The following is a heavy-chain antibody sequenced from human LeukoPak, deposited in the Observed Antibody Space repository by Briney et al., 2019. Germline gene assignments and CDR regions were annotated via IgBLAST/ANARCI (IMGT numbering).Heavy chain of an antibody. Sequence: ASVKVSCKASGYTFTGYYMHWARQAPGQGLEWMGWINPNSGGTNYAQKFQGRVTMTRDTSISTAYMELSRLRSDDTAVYYCARELLASLYCSSTSCYNDYWGQGTLVTVSS. J-gene: IGHJ4*02. D-gene: IGHD2-2*02. CDR3: ARELLASLYCSSTSCYNDY. V-gene: IGHV1-2*02. CDR2: INPNSGGT. CDR1: GYTFTGYY.